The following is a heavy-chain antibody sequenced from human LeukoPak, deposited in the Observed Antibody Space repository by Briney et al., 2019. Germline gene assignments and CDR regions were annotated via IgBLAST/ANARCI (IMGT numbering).Heavy chain of an antibody. CDR2: INEHGNQK. CDR3: ARDRDFARDY. D-gene: IGHD2-21*01. Sequence: GSLRLSCAASGFTFSHFWMSWVRQAPGKGLEWVANINEHGNQKYYVDSLDGRFTISRDNAKNSLFLQMDSLKDEDTAVYYCARDRDFARDYWGQGALVTVSS. J-gene: IGHJ4*02. CDR1: GFTFSHFW. V-gene: IGHV3-7*01.